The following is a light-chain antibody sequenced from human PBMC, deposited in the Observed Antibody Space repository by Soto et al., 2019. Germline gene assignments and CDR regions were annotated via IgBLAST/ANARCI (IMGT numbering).Light chain of an antibody. CDR2: EVS. CDR3: SSYTSSSVV. Sequence: QSALTQPASVSESPGQSITISCTRTSSDVGGHNYVSWYQQHPGKAPKLMIYEVSNRPSGVSNRFSGSKSGNTASLSISGLQAEDEADYYCSSYTSSSVVFGGGTQLTVL. CDR1: SSDVGGHNY. J-gene: IGLJ2*01. V-gene: IGLV2-14*01.